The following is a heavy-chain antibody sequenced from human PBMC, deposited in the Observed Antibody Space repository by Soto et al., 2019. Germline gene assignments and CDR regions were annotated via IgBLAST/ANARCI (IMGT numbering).Heavy chain of an antibody. CDR2: ISAYNGNT. CDR3: ARDGRGGYDFWSGYYSYGMDV. CDR1: GYTFTSYG. Sequence: QVQLVQSGAEVKKPGASVKVSCKASGYTFTSYGISWVRQAPGQGREWMGWISAYNGNTNYAQKLQGRVTMTTDTSTSTAYMELRSLRSDDTAVYYCARDGRGGYDFWSGYYSYGMDVWGQGTTVTVSS. J-gene: IGHJ6*02. D-gene: IGHD3-3*01. V-gene: IGHV1-18*01.